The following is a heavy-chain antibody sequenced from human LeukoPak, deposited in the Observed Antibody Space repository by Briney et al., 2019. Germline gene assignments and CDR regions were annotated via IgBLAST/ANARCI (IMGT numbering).Heavy chain of an antibody. J-gene: IGHJ4*02. CDR3: ASLPQPWDTAMEVPDY. CDR1: GGSISSSSYY. D-gene: IGHD5-18*01. CDR2: IYYSGST. V-gene: IGHV4-39*01. Sequence: SETLSLTCTVSGGSISSSSYYWGWIRQPPGKGLEWIGSIYYSGSTYYNPSLKSRVTISVDTSKNQFSLKLSSVTAADTAVYYCASLPQPWDTAMEVPDYWGQGTLVTVSS.